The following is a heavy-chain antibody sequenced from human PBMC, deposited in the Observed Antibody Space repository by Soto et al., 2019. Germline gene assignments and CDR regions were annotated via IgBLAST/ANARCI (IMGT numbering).Heavy chain of an antibody. D-gene: IGHD4-17*01. Sequence: GASVKVSCKASGYTFTNYGISWVRQAPGQGLEWMGWISAYNGNTDYAQKLQGRVTMTTDTSTSTAYMELRSLRSDDTAVYYCARGRTTVTPRHYFDYWGQGTLVTVSS. J-gene: IGHJ4*02. V-gene: IGHV1-18*01. CDR2: ISAYNGNT. CDR1: GYTFTNYG. CDR3: ARGRTTVTPRHYFDY.